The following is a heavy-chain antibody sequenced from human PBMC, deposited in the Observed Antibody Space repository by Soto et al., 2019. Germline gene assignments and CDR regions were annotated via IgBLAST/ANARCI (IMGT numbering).Heavy chain of an antibody. V-gene: IGHV1-46*01. Sequence: ASVKVSCKASGYTFTSYYMHWVRQAPGQGLEWMGIINPSGGSTSYAQKFQGRVTMTRDTSTSTVYMELSSLRSEDTAVYYCARGGIKLRFLEWLPSEDYYYGMDVWGQGTKVTVSS. J-gene: IGHJ6*02. D-gene: IGHD3-3*01. CDR2: INPSGGST. CDR1: GYTFTSYY. CDR3: ARGGIKLRFLEWLPSEDYYYGMDV.